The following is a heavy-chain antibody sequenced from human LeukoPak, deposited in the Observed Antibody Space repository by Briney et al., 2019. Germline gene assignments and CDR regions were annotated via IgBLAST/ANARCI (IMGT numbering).Heavy chain of an antibody. CDR2: ISAYNGNT. CDR3: ARVGTEITMVRGVIIKAYYYYYMDV. J-gene: IGHJ6*03. V-gene: IGHV1-18*01. D-gene: IGHD3-10*01. CDR1: GYTFTSYG. Sequence: GASVKVSCKASGYTFTSYGISWVRQAPGQGLEWMGWISAYNGNTNYAQKLQGRVTMTTDTSTSTAYMELRSLRSDDTAVYYCARVGTEITMVRGVIIKAYYYYYMDVWGKGTTVTISS.